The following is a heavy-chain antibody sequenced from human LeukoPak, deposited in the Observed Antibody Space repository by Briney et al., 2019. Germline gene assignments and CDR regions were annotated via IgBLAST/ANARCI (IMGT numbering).Heavy chain of an antibody. D-gene: IGHD2-2*01. CDR2: IRSKANSYAT. V-gene: IGHV3-73*01. Sequence: QAGGSLRLSCAASGFTFSGSAMHWVRQASGKGLEWVGRIRSKANSYATAYAASVKGSFTISRDDAKNTAYLQMNSLKTEDTAVYYCTSSISSTSLSVWGQGTLVTVSS. CDR1: GFTFSGSA. J-gene: IGHJ4*02. CDR3: TSSISSTSLSV.